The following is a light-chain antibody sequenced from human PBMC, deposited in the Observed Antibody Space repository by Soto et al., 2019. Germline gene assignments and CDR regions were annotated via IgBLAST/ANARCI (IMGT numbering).Light chain of an antibody. CDR1: SSNIGAGYD. Sequence: QLVLTQPPSVSGAPGQRVTISCTGSSSNIGAGYDVHWYQQLPGTAPKLLIYDNNNRPSGVPARFSGSKSATSASLAITGLQAEDEAEYFCQSFDSTLSAFYVFGTGTKVTVL. V-gene: IGLV1-40*01. CDR3: QSFDSTLSAFYV. J-gene: IGLJ1*01. CDR2: DNN.